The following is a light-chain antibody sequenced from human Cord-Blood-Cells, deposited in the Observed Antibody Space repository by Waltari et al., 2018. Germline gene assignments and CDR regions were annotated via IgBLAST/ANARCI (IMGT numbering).Light chain of an antibody. CDR2: EVS. V-gene: IGLV2-14*01. CDR3: SSYTSSSVV. J-gene: IGLJ2*01. CDR1: SSGVGGYNY. Sequence: QSALTQPAPVSGSPGQSITISCTGTSSGVGGYNYVPWYQQHPGKAPKLMIYEVSNRPSGVSNRFSGSKSGNTASMTISGLQAEDEADYYCSSYTSSSVVFGGGTKLTVL.